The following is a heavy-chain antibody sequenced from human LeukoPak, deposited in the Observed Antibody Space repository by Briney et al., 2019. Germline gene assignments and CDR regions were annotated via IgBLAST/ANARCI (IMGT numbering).Heavy chain of an antibody. CDR3: ARRAYCSGGSCYRSGDAFDI. V-gene: IGHV5-51*01. CDR2: IYPGDSDT. D-gene: IGHD2-15*01. J-gene: IGHJ3*02. Sequence: GESLKISCKGSGYSFTSYWIGWVRQMPGKGLEWMGIIYPGDSDTRYSPSLQGQVTISADKSISTAYLQWSSLKASDTAMYYCARRAYCSGGSCYRSGDAFDIWGQGTMVTVSS. CDR1: GYSFTSYW.